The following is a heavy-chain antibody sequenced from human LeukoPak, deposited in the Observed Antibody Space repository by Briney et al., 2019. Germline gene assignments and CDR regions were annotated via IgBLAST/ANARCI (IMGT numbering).Heavy chain of an antibody. CDR1: GGSISSYY. CDR3: ARRVGYCSGGSCYSGYYYYYMDV. Sequence: SGTLSLTCTVSGGSISSYYWSWIRQPPGKGLEWIGSIYHSGSTYYNPSLKSRVTISVDTSKNQFSLKLSSVTAADTAVYYCARRVGYCSGGSCYSGYYYYYMDVWGKGTTVTVSS. V-gene: IGHV4-59*08. D-gene: IGHD2-15*01. CDR2: IYHSGST. J-gene: IGHJ6*03.